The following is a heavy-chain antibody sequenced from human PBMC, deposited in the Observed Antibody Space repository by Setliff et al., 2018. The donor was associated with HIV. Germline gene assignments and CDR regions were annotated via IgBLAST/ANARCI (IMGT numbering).Heavy chain of an antibody. J-gene: IGHJ6*03. CDR1: GGTFSSYA. CDR2: IIPIFGTA. Sequence: SVKVSCKASGGTFSSYAISWVRQAPGQGLEWMGGIIPIFGTANYAQKFQGRVTITTDESTSTAYMELSSLRSEDTAVYYCARVIDYGVLYWSYYMDVWGKGTTVTVSS. CDR3: ARVIDYGVLYWSYYMDV. D-gene: IGHD4-17*01. V-gene: IGHV1-69*05.